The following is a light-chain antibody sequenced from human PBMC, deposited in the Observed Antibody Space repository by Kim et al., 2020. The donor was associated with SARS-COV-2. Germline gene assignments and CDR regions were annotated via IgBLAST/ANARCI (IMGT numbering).Light chain of an antibody. Sequence: LSPGERATLSCRASQSVTSNSLAWYQQKPGQTPRLLIYGASSRAPGIPDRFSGSGSGTDFSLTISRLEPEDFAVYYCQQYGSSPRFGEGTKVDIK. V-gene: IGKV3-20*01. J-gene: IGKJ4*01. CDR1: QSVTSNS. CDR2: GAS. CDR3: QQYGSSPR.